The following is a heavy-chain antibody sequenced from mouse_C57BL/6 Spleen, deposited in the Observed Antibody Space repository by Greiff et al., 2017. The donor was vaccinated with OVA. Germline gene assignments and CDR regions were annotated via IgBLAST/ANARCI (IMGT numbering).Heavy chain of an antibody. J-gene: IGHJ2*01. CDR2: IRNKANGYTT. V-gene: IGHV7-3*01. CDR3: ARFLVYFDY. Sequence: EVQLVESGGGLVQPGGSLSLSCAASGFTFTDYYMSWVRQPPGKALEWLGFIRNKANGYTTEYSASVKGRFTISRDNSQSILYLQMNALRAEDSATYYCARFLVYFDYWGQGTTLTVSS. CDR1: GFTFTDYY.